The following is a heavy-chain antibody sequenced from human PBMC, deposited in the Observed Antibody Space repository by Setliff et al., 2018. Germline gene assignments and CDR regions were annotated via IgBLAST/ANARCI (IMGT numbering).Heavy chain of an antibody. CDR3: ARVLVLGYNWFDP. CDR2: ISHSGNT. D-gene: IGHD3-10*01. V-gene: IGHV4-34*01. J-gene: IGHJ5*02. CDR1: GESFSGYF. Sequence: SETLSLTCAVYGESFSGYFWSWIRQTPEKGLEWIGEISHSGNTNFNPSFKSRVTISIDTSKNQFSLKVNSVTAADTAVYFCARVLVLGYNWFDPWGQGTLVTVSS.